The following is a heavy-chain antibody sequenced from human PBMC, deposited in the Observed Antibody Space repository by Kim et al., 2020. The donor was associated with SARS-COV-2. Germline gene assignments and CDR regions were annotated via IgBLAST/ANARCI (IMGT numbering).Heavy chain of an antibody. J-gene: IGHJ4*02. CDR2: IYYSGST. D-gene: IGHD3-22*01. CDR3: ARAGGDYYYYDSSGYSSFDY. Sequence: SETLSLTCTVSGGSISSYYWSWIRQPPGKGLEWIAYIYYSGSTNYNPSLKSRVTISVDPSKNQFSLKLSSVTAADTAVYYCARAGGDYYYYDSSGYSSFDYWGQGTLVTVSS. CDR1: GGSISSYY. V-gene: IGHV4-59*13.